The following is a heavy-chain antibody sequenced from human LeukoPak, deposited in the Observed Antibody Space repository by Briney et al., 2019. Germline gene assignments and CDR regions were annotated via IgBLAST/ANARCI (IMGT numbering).Heavy chain of an antibody. J-gene: IGHJ4*02. Sequence: PGGSLRLSCAASGFTFSSYWMSWVRQAPGRGLEWVANIKQDGSEKYYVDSVKDRFTISRDNAKNSLYLQMNSLRAEDTAVYYCARDRLRREFDYWGLGTLVTVSS. CDR2: IKQDGSEK. D-gene: IGHD2-21*01. CDR3: ARDRLRREFDY. V-gene: IGHV3-7*01. CDR1: GFTFSSYW.